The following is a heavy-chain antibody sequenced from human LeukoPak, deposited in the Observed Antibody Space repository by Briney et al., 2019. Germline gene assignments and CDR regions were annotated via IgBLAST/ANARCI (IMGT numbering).Heavy chain of an antibody. CDR3: AKVNSDYPHIAARPRSPAAIDY. V-gene: IGHV4-34*01. CDR1: GGSFSGYY. D-gene: IGHD6-6*01. J-gene: IGHJ4*02. CDR2: INHSGST. Sequence: SETLSLTCAVYGGSFSGYYWSWIRQPPGKGLEWIGEINHSGSTNYNPSLKSRVTISVDTSKNQFSLKLSSVTAADTAVYYCAKVNSDYPHIAARPRSPAAIDYWGQGTLVTVSS.